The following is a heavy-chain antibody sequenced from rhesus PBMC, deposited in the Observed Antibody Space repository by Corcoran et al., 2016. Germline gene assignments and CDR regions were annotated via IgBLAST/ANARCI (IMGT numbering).Heavy chain of an antibody. D-gene: IGHD1-44*01. CDR3: ASGWERFDY. V-gene: IGHV4S7*01. Sequence: QVQLQESGPGLLQPSETLSLTCAVSGGSISGGSGWGWIRQPPGKGLEWIGSIHRSRGTTCYNHALKSRVTSSTDTSKNQLSLKLSSWTAADTAVYYCASGWERFDYWGQGVLVTGSS. J-gene: IGHJ4*01. CDR2: IHRSRGTT. CDR1: GGSISGGSG.